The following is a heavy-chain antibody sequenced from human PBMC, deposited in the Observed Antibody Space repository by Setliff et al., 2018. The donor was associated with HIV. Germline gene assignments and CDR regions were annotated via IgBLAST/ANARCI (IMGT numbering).Heavy chain of an antibody. CDR3: ARVNAEQLVLTYYYGMDV. J-gene: IGHJ6*02. V-gene: IGHV3-30*02. CDR2: IQYVESNK. D-gene: IGHD6-13*01. Sequence: LRLSCAVSGHTFSRYGFHWVRQVPGKGLDWVTFIQYVESNKYYADSVRGRFTISRDNAKNSLYLQMNSLRAEDTALYYCARVNAEQLVLTYYYGMDVWGQGTTVTVSS. CDR1: GHTFSRYG.